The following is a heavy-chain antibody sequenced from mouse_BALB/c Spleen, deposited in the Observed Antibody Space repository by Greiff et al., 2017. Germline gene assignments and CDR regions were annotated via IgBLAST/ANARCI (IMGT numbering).Heavy chain of an antibody. D-gene: IGHD2-3*01. CDR1: GFTFSSYG. Sequence: EVQRVESGGDLVKPGGSLKLSCAASGFTFSSYGMSWVRQTPDKRLEWVATISSGGSYTYYPDSVKGRFTISRDNAKNTLYLQMSSLKSEDTAMYYCARPLYDGYPYFDYWGQGTTLTVSS. J-gene: IGHJ2*01. V-gene: IGHV5-6*01. CDR2: ISSGGSYT. CDR3: ARPLYDGYPYFDY.